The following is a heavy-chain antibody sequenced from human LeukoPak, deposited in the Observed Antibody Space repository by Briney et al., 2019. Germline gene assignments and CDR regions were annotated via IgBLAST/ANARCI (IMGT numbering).Heavy chain of an antibody. V-gene: IGHV1-3*01. CDR2: INAGNGNT. D-gene: IGHD6-13*01. Sequence: ASVTVSCKASGYTFTSYAMHWVRQAPGQRLEWMGWINAGNGNTKYSQKFQGRVTITRDTSASTAYMELSSLRSEDTAVYYCARYSSSWNYFDYWGQGTLVTVSS. CDR3: ARYSSSWNYFDY. CDR1: GYTFTSYA. J-gene: IGHJ4*02.